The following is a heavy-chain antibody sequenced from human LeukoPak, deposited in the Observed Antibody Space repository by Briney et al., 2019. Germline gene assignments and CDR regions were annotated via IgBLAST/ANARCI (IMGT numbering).Heavy chain of an antibody. CDR2: ISSDGSNK. D-gene: IGHD1-26*01. CDR3: AKEKWELPPDY. V-gene: IGHV3-30*04. Sequence: GGSLRLSCAASGFNFSSYSMFWVRQAPGEGLESTALISSDGSNKYYADSVKGRFTISRDNSKNTLYLQMNSLRAEDTAVYYCAKEKWELPPDYWGQGTLVTVSS. J-gene: IGHJ4*02. CDR1: GFNFSSYS.